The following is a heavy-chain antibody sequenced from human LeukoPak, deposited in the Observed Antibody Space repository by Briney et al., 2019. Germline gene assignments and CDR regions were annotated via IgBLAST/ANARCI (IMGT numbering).Heavy chain of an antibody. CDR1: GGSFSAYY. CDR2: INHSGST. V-gene: IGHV4-34*01. Sequence: PSETLSLTCAVYGGSFSAYYWSWIRQPPGKGLEWIGEINHSGSTNYNPSLKSRVTISVDTSKNQFSLKLSSVTAADTAVYYCARGGGQLADAFDIWGQGTMVTVSS. J-gene: IGHJ3*02. CDR3: ARGGGQLADAFDI. D-gene: IGHD6-6*01.